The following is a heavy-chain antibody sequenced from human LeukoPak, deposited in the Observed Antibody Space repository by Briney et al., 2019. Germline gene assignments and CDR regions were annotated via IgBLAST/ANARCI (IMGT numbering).Heavy chain of an antibody. V-gene: IGHV3-64*04. Sequence: GGSLRLSCSASGFIFSTYTTYWVRQAPGKGLEYVSVINGDGRTTYYIDSVKGRFTISRDNSKNTLYLQMNSLRGEDTAVYYCAKHKENYGDSCLDDYWGQGTLVTVSS. J-gene: IGHJ4*02. D-gene: IGHD4-17*01. CDR1: GFIFSTYT. CDR3: AKHKENYGDSCLDDY. CDR2: INGDGRTT.